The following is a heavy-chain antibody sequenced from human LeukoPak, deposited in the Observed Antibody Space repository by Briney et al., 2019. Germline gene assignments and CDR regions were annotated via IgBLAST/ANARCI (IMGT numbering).Heavy chain of an antibody. CDR2: INHSGST. Sequence: SETLSLTCAVYGGSFSGYYWSWIRQPPGKGLEWIGEINHSGSTNYNPSLKSRVTISVATSKNQFSLKLSSVTAADTAVYYCARRITIFGVVASRRFYFDYWGQGTLVTVSS. CDR3: ARRITIFGVVASRRFYFDY. V-gene: IGHV4-34*01. D-gene: IGHD3-3*01. CDR1: GGSFSGYY. J-gene: IGHJ4*02.